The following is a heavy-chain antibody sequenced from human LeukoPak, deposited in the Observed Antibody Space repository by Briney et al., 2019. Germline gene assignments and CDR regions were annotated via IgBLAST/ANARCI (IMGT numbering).Heavy chain of an antibody. D-gene: IGHD2-21*02. V-gene: IGHV1-46*01. J-gene: IGHJ4*02. CDR1: AYTFSSYF. CDR2: INPSDGST. Sequence: ASVKVSCKPSAYTFSSYFMHWVRQAPGQGLEWMGIINPSDGSTSYARELQGRVTMTRDTSTGTVYMELSGLRSEDTAVYYCARVDVTFGLIGDYWGQGTLVTDSS. CDR3: ARVDVTFGLIGDY.